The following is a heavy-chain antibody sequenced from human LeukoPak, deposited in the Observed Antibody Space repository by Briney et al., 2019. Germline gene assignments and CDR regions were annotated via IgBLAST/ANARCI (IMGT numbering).Heavy chain of an antibody. CDR2: IYYSGST. CDR1: GGSISSSSYY. V-gene: IGHV4-39*07. CDR3: ARGTDYYDSSGYVDY. Sequence: PSETLSLTCTVSGGSISSSSYYWGWIRQPPGKGLEWIGSIYYSGSTYYNPSLKSRVTISVDTSKNQFSLKLSSVTAADTAVYYCARGTDYYDSSGYVDYWGQGTLVTVSS. D-gene: IGHD3-22*01. J-gene: IGHJ4*02.